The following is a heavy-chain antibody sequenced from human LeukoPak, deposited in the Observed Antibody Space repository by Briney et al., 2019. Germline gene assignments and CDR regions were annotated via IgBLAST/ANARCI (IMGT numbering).Heavy chain of an antibody. J-gene: IGHJ6*02. D-gene: IGHD1-14*01. CDR3: AREEPHRTCYSGLDV. V-gene: IGHV1-2*02. Sequence: GASVKVSCKASGYTFTGYYMHWVRQAPGQGLEWMGWINPNNGGTNYAQKFQGRVTMTRDTSINTVYMELSRLRSDDTAVFYCAREEPHRTCYSGLDVWGQGTTVTVSS. CDR1: GYTFTGYY. CDR2: INPNNGGT.